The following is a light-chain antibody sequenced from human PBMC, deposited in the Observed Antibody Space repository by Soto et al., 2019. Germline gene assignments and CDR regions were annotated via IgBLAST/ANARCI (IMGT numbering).Light chain of an antibody. V-gene: IGKV3D-15*01. J-gene: IGKJ2*01. Sequence: EIVMTQSPATLSVSPGERATLSCRASQSVSSNLAWYQQKPGQAPRLLIYGASSRATGTPVRFSGRGSGTDFTLTISSLQSEDLAVYYCQQYNNWPPYTFGQGTKLEIK. CDR1: QSVSSN. CDR3: QQYNNWPPYT. CDR2: GAS.